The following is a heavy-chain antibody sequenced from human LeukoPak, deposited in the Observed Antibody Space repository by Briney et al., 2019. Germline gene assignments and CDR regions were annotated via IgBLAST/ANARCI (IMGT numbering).Heavy chain of an antibody. CDR1: GYTFTGYY. Sequence: GASVKVSCKASGYTFTGYYMHWVRQAPGQGLEWMGWINPNSGGTNYAQKFQGRVTMTRDTSISTAYMELSRLRSDDTAVYYCARDPVVSPHYYYYGMDVWGQGTTVTVSS. V-gene: IGHV1-2*02. D-gene: IGHD2/OR15-2a*01. CDR2: INPNSGGT. CDR3: ARDPVVSPHYYYYGMDV. J-gene: IGHJ6*02.